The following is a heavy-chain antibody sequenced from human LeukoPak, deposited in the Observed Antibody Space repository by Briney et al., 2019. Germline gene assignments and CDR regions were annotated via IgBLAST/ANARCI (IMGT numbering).Heavy chain of an antibody. CDR2: ISYDGSNK. J-gene: IGHJ6*02. D-gene: IGHD3-10*01. CDR1: GFTFSSYA. V-gene: IGHV3-30*04. CDR3: ARDRLGSGSSSYYYYYGMDV. Sequence: GGSLRLSCAASGFTFSSYAMPWVRQAPGKGLEWVAVISYDGSNKYYADSVKGRFTISRDNSKNTLYLQMNSLRAEDTAVYYCARDRLGSGSSSYYYYYGMDVWGQGTTVTVSS.